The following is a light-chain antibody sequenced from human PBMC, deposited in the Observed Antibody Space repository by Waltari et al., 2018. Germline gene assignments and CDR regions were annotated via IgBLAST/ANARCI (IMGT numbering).Light chain of an antibody. CDR1: SSDVINYNF. CDR3: CSYGFSVV. V-gene: IGLV2-23*01. CDR2: EGS. J-gene: IGLJ3*02. Sequence: QSALTQPASLSGSPGQSITISCTGTSSDVINYNFLSWYQHHPGEAPTLIIYEGSKRPSGVSERCSGSKSGYTASLTISGRQAEDEADYYCCSYGFSVVFGGGTKLTVL.